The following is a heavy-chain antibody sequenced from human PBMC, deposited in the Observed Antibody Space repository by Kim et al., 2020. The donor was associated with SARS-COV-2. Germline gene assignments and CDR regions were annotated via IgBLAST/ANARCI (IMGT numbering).Heavy chain of an antibody. J-gene: IGHJ3*02. CDR1: GFSFGSYV. D-gene: IGHD2-15*01. CDR3: ARGGYSLAFDI. Sequence: GGSLRLSCAASGFSFGSYVMSWVRQTPGKGLERVSGITGNSGSTLYADSVKGRFTISRDNSKNSLYLQMNSLRTEDTAIYYCARGGYSLAFDIWGQGTMVTVSS. CDR2: ITGNSGST. V-gene: IGHV3-23*01.